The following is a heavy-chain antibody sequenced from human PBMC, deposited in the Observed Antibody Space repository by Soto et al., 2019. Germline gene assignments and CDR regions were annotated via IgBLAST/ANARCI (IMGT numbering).Heavy chain of an antibody. CDR1: GVSIANFF. V-gene: IGHV4-59*08. Sequence: SETLSLTCTVSGVSIANFFWSWIRQPPGKGLEWIGYMSQGGTTTYNSSLKGRATISVDTSKNQLSLKLTSVTAADTAMYYCARDRGGITVAANPLGEWFDPWGPGTLVTVS. CDR3: ARDRGGITVAANPLGEWFDP. D-gene: IGHD6-19*01. CDR2: MSQGGTT. J-gene: IGHJ5*02.